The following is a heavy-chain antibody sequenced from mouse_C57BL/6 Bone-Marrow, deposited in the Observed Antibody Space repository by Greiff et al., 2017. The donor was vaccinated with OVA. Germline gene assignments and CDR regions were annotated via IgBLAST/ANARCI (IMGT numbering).Heavy chain of an antibody. CDR2: IYPRSGNT. CDR1: GYTFTSYG. CDR3: ARWDYYGPWYFDD. V-gene: IGHV1-81*01. D-gene: IGHD1-1*01. J-gene: IGHJ1*03. Sequence: VQLQQSGAELARPGASVKLSCKASGYTFTSYGISWVKQRTGQGLEWIGEIYPRSGNTYYNEKFKGKATLTADKSSSTAYMELRRLTSEDSAVYVCARWDYYGPWYFDDWGTGTTVTVSS.